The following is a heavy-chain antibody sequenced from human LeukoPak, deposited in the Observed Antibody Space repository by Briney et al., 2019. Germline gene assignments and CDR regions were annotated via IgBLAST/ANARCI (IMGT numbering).Heavy chain of an antibody. CDR3: AREAYRSTSLFDS. Sequence: SQTLSLTCTVSGGSISSDDYYWSWIRQPPGKGLEWIGHIYYSGSTYYNPFLKSRVTISVDTSKNQFSLKLSSVTAADTAVYYCAREAYRSTSLFDSWGQGTLVTVSS. CDR1: GGSISSDDYY. V-gene: IGHV4-30-4*01. CDR2: IYYSGST. J-gene: IGHJ4*02. D-gene: IGHD2-2*01.